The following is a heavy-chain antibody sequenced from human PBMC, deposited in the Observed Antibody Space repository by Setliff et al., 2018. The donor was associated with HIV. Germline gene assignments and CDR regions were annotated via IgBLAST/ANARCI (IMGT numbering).Heavy chain of an antibody. V-gene: IGHV1-69*13. Sequence: SVKVSCKASGGTFSSYSINWVRQAPGQGLEWMGGIIPIYGTPTYAQKFQGRVTITADESTSTAYMELSSLRSEDTAVYYCARGDYGSGSYYPYYFYYGMDVWGQGTTVTVSS. D-gene: IGHD3-10*01. J-gene: IGHJ6*02. CDR1: GGTFSSYS. CDR2: IIPIYGTP. CDR3: ARGDYGSGSYYPYYFYYGMDV.